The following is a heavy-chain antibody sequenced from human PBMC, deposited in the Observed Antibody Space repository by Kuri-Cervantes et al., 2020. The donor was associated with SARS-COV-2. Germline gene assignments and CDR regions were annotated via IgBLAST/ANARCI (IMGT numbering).Heavy chain of an antibody. V-gene: IGHV4-4*07. Sequence: SETLSLTCTVSGGSISSYYWSWIRQPAGKGLEWIGRIYTSGSTNYNPSLKSRVTMSVDTSKNQFSLKLSSVTAADTAVYYCAREPDVNRGYSGYDGFLDVWGKGTRSPSPQ. D-gene: IGHD5-12*01. CDR1: GGSISSYY. CDR2: IYTSGST. CDR3: AREPDVNRGYSGYDGFLDV. J-gene: IGHJ6*04.